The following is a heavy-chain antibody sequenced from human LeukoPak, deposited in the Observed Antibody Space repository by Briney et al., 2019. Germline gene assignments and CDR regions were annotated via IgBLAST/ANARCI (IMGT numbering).Heavy chain of an antibody. CDR2: IYTSGST. CDR3: ARSTMVRGVSPYYYYMDV. CDR1: GGSISSGSYY. Sequence: TLSLTCTVSGGSISSGSYYWSWIRQPAGKGLEWIGRIYTSGSTNYNPSLKSRVTISVDTSKNQFSLRLSSVTAADTAVYYCARSTMVRGVSPYYYYMDVWGKGTTVTISS. D-gene: IGHD3-10*01. J-gene: IGHJ6*03. V-gene: IGHV4-61*02.